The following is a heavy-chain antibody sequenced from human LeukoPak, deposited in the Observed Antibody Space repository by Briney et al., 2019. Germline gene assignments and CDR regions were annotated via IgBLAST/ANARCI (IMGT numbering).Heavy chain of an antibody. CDR3: ARHPTLYPD. J-gene: IGHJ4*02. CDR1: GLTVSSNY. D-gene: IGHD2-8*01. CDR2: IYSGGST. V-gene: IGHV3-66*04. Sequence: PGGSLRLSCAASGLTVSSNYMTWVRQAPGKGLEWVSVIYSGGSTYYADSVKGRFTLSRDNSKNTLYLQMNSLRAEDTAVYYCARHPTLYPDWGQGTLVTVSS.